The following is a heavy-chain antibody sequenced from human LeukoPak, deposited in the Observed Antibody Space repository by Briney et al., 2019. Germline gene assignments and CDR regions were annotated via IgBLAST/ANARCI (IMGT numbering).Heavy chain of an antibody. D-gene: IGHD3-10*01. Sequence: SETLSLTCIVSDDSISGYFWNWIRQPPGKGLEWIGYIYYSGSTNYNPSLKSRVTISLETSKNQFSLKLSSVTAADTAVYYCARAFGSGYVFDIWAKGQWSPSLQ. CDR1: DDSISGYF. CDR3: ARAFGSGYVFDI. V-gene: IGHV4-59*01. CDR2: IYYSGST. J-gene: IGHJ3*02.